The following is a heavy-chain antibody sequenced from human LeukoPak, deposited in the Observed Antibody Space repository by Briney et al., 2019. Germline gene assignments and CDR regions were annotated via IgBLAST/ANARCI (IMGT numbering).Heavy chain of an antibody. CDR1: GFTLSSYT. J-gene: IGHJ4*02. D-gene: IGHD6-19*01. CDR3: AKDETHSSGWAPFDS. V-gene: IGHV3-23*01. Sequence: GGSLRLSCAASGFTLSSYTMNWVRQAPGKGLEWVSAMIGRGSSTYYADSVKGRFTISRDNARNTLFLQMNSLRVEDTAVYYCAKDETHSSGWAPFDSWGQGTLVIVSS. CDR2: MIGRGSST.